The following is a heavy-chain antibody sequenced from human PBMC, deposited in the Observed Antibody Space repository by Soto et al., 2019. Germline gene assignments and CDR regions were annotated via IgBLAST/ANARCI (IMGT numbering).Heavy chain of an antibody. CDR1: GFTFSSYW. V-gene: IGHV3-7*04. Sequence: EVQLVESGGDLVQPGGSLRLSCAASGFTFSSYWMTWVRQAPGNGLEWVANIKQDGSEKYYVDSVKGRFTISRDNTKKSLYLQMNSLRTQDTAVYYCARGSGWGDSWGQGTLVTVSS. CDR3: ARGSGWGDS. J-gene: IGHJ4*02. CDR2: IKQDGSEK. D-gene: IGHD6-19*01.